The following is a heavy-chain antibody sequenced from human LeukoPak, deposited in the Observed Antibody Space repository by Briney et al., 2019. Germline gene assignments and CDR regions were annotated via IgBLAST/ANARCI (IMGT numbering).Heavy chain of an antibody. CDR1: GYTFTSYG. J-gene: IGHJ6*03. CDR2: IIPIFGTA. V-gene: IGHV1-69*06. CDR3: ATRSITMVRGVRGYYYMDV. D-gene: IGHD3-10*01. Sequence: SVKVSCKASGYTFTSYGISWVRQAPGQGLEWMGGIIPIFGTANYAQKSQGRVTITADKSTSTAYMELSSLRSEDTAVYYCATRSITMVRGVRGYYYMDVWGKGTTVTVSS.